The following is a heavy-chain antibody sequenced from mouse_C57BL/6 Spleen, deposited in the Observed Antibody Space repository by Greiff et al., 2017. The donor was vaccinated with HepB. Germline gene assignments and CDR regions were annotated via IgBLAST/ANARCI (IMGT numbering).Heavy chain of an antibody. J-gene: IGHJ1*03. CDR2: INPNNGGT. D-gene: IGHD2-3*01. CDR3: ARSDDGYALLYFDV. Sequence: EVQLQQSGPELVKPGASVKIPCTASGYTFTDYNMDWVKQSHGKSLEWIGDINPNNGGTIYNQKFKGKATLTVDKSSSTAYMELRSLTSEDTAVYCCARSDDGYALLYFDVWGTGTTVTVSS. V-gene: IGHV1-18*01. CDR1: GYTFTDYN.